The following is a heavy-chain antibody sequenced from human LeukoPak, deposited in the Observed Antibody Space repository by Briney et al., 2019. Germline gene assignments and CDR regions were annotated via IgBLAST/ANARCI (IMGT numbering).Heavy chain of an antibody. CDR2: MNPNSGNT. D-gene: IGHD1-26*01. Sequence: ASVKVSCKASGYTFTSYGISWVRQAPGQGLEWMGWMNPNSGNTGYAQKFQGRVTMTRNTSISTAYMELSSLRSEDTAVYYCARAADSGFDYWGQGTLVTVSS. J-gene: IGHJ4*02. V-gene: IGHV1-8*02. CDR1: GYTFTSYG. CDR3: ARAADSGFDY.